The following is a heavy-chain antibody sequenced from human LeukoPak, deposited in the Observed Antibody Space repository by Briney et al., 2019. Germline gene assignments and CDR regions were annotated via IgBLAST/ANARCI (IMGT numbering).Heavy chain of an antibody. CDR2: IYPGDSDT. CDR3: ARLGYYYDSSGYYAQPFDY. V-gene: IGHV5-51*01. Sequence: GESLQISCKGSGYSFTSYWIGWVRQMPGKGLEWMGIIYPGDSDTRYSPSFQGQVTISADKSISTAYLQWSSLKASDTAMYYCARLGYYYDSSGYYAQPFDYWGQGTLVTVSS. J-gene: IGHJ4*02. D-gene: IGHD3-22*01. CDR1: GYSFTSYW.